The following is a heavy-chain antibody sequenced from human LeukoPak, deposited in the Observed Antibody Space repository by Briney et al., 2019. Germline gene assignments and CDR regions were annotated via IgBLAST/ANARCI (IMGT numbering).Heavy chain of an antibody. Sequence: PSETLSLTCTVSGGSISNSYWSWIRQPAGKGLEWIGRIYTNGGINYNPSLKSRVTISFDKSQNQLSLRLSSVTAADTAVYYCAKTRSSPSWFDPWGQGTLVTVSS. J-gene: IGHJ5*02. CDR1: GGSISNSY. V-gene: IGHV4-4*07. CDR2: IYTNGGI. CDR3: AKTRSSPSWFDP.